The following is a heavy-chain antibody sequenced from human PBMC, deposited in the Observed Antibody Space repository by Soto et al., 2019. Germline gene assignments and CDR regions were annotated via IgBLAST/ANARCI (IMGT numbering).Heavy chain of an antibody. D-gene: IGHD3-16*01. J-gene: IGHJ6*02. V-gene: IGHV4-39*07. Sequence: PSETLSHPCTVSGGPLSRGGYHWCWIRHHPGKGLEWIGEINHSGRTNYNPSLKSRVTISVDTSKNQFSLKLSSVTAADTAVYYCARRDVLYYYGMDVWGQGTTVTVSS. CDR1: GGPLSRGGYH. CDR3: ARRDVLYYYGMDV. CDR2: INHSGRT.